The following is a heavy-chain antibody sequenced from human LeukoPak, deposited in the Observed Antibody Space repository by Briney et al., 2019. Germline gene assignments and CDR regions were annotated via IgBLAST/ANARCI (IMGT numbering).Heavy chain of an antibody. CDR3: ARSANLYYGSGSSNYGMDV. Sequence: ASVKVSCKASGYTFTSYGISWVRQAPGQGLEWMGWISAYNGNTNYAQKLQGRVTMTTDTSTSTAYMELRSLRSDDTAVYYCARSANLYYGSGSSNYGMDVWGQGTTVTVSS. V-gene: IGHV1-18*01. D-gene: IGHD3-10*01. CDR2: ISAYNGNT. CDR1: GYTFTSYG. J-gene: IGHJ6*02.